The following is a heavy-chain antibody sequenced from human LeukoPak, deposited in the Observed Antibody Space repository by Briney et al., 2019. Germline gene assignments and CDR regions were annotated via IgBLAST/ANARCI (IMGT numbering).Heavy chain of an antibody. CDR3: ARDRGGSYGKFDY. Sequence: SVKVSCKASGGTFSSYAISWVRQAPGQGLEWMGRIIPILGIANYAQKFQGRVTITADKSTGTAYMELSSLRSEDTAVYYCARDRGGSYGKFDYWGQGTLVTVSS. CDR2: IIPILGIA. D-gene: IGHD1-26*01. CDR1: GGTFSSYA. J-gene: IGHJ4*02. V-gene: IGHV1-69*04.